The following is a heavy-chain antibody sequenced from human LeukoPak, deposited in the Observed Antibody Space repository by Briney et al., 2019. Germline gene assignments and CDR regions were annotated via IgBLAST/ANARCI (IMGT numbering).Heavy chain of an antibody. V-gene: IGHV4-4*09. D-gene: IGHD3-3*01. CDR3: ARRSRYDFSFDY. CDR2: IYTSGST. J-gene: IGHJ4*02. Sequence: SETLSLTCTVSGGSISSYYWSWIRQPPGKGLEWIGYIYTSGSTNYNPSLKSRVTISVDTSKNQFSLKLSSVTAADTAVYYCARRSRYDFSFDYWAREPWSPSPQ. CDR1: GGSISSYY.